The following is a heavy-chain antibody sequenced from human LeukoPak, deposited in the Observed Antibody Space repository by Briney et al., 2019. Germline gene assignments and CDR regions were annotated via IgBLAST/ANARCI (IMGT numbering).Heavy chain of an antibody. J-gene: IGHJ4*02. Sequence: ASVKVSCKASGYTFTSYDINWVRQATGQGLEWMGWMNPNSGNTGYAQKFQGRVTMTRNTSISTAYMELSSLRSEDTAVYYCARVRLGAVAGEFNYWGQGTLVTVSS. V-gene: IGHV1-8*01. CDR2: MNPNSGNT. D-gene: IGHD6-19*01. CDR1: GYTFTSYD. CDR3: ARVRLGAVAGEFNY.